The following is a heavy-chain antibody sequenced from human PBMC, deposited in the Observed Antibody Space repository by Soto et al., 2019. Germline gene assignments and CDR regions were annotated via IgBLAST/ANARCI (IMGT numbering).Heavy chain of an antibody. D-gene: IGHD3-16*01. CDR3: ARVGAWALRNLDS. CDR2: MNPNSGNT. V-gene: IGHV1-8*01. J-gene: IGHJ4*02. Sequence: QVQLVQSGAEVKQPGASVKVSCKASGYTFRYDDIIWVRQATGQGLEWMGWMNPNSGNTGYAQKYQGRITMTRNTSISTAYMEMNILPSEDTAVYYCARVGAWALRNLDSWGQGTRVTVSS. CDR1: GYTFRYDD.